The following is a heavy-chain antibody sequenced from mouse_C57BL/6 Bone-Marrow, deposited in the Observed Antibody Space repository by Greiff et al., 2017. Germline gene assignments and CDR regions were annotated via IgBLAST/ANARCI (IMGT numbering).Heavy chain of an antibody. Sequence: VQRVESGPGLVAPSQSLSITCTVSGFSLTSYGVDWVRQSPGKGLEWLGVIWGVESTNYNSALKSRLSISKDNSKRQVFLKMNSLQTDDTAMYYCARLLLPDYAMDYWGQGTSVTVSS. J-gene: IGHJ4*01. D-gene: IGHD1-1*01. CDR3: ARLLLPDYAMDY. CDR1: GFSLTSYG. V-gene: IGHV2-6*01. CDR2: IWGVEST.